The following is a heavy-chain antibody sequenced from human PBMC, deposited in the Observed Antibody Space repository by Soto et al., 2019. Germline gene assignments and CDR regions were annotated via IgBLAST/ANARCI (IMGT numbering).Heavy chain of an antibody. CDR1: GFTFSSYW. CDR3: ARWLEGGGYSFGFDY. CDR2: INSDGSST. V-gene: IGHV3-74*01. J-gene: IGHJ4*02. Sequence: EVQLVESGGGLVQPGGSLRLSCAASGFTFSSYWMHWVRQAPGKGLVWVSRINSDGSSTSYADSVKGRFTISRDNAKNTLYLQMNSLRAEDTAVYYCARWLEGGGYSFGFDYWGQGTLVTVSS. D-gene: IGHD3-16*01.